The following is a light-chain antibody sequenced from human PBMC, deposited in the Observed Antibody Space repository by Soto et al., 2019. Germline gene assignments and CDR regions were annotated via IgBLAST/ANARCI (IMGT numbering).Light chain of an antibody. Sequence: SSELTQPPSGSVAPGQTARITCGGTNIGSKSVHWYQQKPGQAPVLVVYDDSDRPSGIPERFSGSNSGNAATPTISRVEAGDEADYYCQVWDSSSDQWVFGGGTKLTVL. CDR3: QVWDSSSDQWV. CDR1: NIGSKS. V-gene: IGLV3-21*02. J-gene: IGLJ3*02. CDR2: DDS.